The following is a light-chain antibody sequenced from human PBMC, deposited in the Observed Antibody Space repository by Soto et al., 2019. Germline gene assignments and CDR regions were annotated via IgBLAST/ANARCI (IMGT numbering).Light chain of an antibody. CDR2: EVS. V-gene: IGLV2-8*01. CDR3: SSYAGSNTCYV. Sequence: QLVLTQPPSASGSPGQSVTISCTGTSSDVGGYNYVSWYQQHPGKAPKLMIYEVSKRPSGVPDRFSGSKSGNTASLTVSGLQAEDEADYYCSSYAGSNTCYVFGTGTKVTVL. J-gene: IGLJ1*01. CDR1: SSDVGGYNY.